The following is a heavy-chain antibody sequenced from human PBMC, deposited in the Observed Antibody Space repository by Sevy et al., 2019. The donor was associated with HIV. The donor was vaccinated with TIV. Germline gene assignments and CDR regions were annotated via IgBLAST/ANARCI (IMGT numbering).Heavy chain of an antibody. D-gene: IGHD3-10*01. Sequence: ASVKVSCKASGYTFTGQYIHWVRQVPGQGLEWVGWVNPRNGGTKTAQSFEGRVTLTRDTSIGTANLEMGSLTSDDTAVYFCARARLGPLGSLDSWGQGTLVTVSS. V-gene: IGHV1-2*02. CDR2: VNPRNGGT. CDR3: ARARLGPLGSLDS. J-gene: IGHJ4*02. CDR1: GYTFTGQY.